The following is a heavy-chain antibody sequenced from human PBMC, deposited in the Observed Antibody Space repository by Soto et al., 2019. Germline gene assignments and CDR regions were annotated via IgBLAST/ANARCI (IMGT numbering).Heavy chain of an antibody. D-gene: IGHD1-20*01. CDR1: GGSISSSSYY. CDR2: IYYSGST. Sequence: SETLSLTCTVAGGSISSSSYYWGWIRQPPGKGLEWIGSIYYSGSTYYNPSLKSRVTISVDASKNQFSLKLSSVTAADTAVYYCARHNNAYDAFDIWGQGTMVTVSS. J-gene: IGHJ3*02. CDR3: ARHNNAYDAFDI. V-gene: IGHV4-39*01.